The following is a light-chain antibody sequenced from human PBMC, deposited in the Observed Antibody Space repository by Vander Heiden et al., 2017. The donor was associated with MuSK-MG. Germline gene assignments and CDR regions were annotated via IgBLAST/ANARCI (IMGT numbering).Light chain of an antibody. V-gene: IGLV2-11*01. Sequence: QSALTQTPSVSGSPGQSVTIACPGTSDDVGSYYYVAWYQHLPGKAPKLIIYDVATRPSGVPARFSGSKSGSTAALIIFGLQADDEGDYYCCAYAGSTTFAVFGTGTKVTVL. CDR1: SDDVGSYYY. J-gene: IGLJ1*01. CDR3: CAYAGSTTFAV. CDR2: DVA.